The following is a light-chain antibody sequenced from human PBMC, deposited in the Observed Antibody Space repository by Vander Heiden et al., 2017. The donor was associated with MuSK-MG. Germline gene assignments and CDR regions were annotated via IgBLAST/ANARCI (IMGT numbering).Light chain of an antibody. V-gene: IGKV3D-20*01. CDR2: DAF. CDR3: QQYAVSPPRT. CDR1: HSGSSNY. Sequence: EIVLTQSPVTLSLSPRERATLSCGASHSGSSNYLAWYKQNPGRAPRLLIYDAFSRATGIPDRFSGSGCGTDFTLTISRREPEDFAVYYCQQYAVSPPRTFGGGTKVEIK. J-gene: IGKJ4*02.